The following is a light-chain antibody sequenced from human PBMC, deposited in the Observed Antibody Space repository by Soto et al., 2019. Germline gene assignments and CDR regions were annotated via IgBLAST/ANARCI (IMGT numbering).Light chain of an antibody. Sequence: QSALTQPASVSGSPGQLITISCTGTSSDVGDYNYVSWYQQHPGKAPKLMIFEVSNRPSGVSNRFSGSKSGDTASLTISGLQAEDEADYYCSSYTSSNVLFGGGTQLTVL. CDR2: EVS. CDR3: SSYTSSNVL. CDR1: SSDVGDYNY. V-gene: IGLV2-14*01. J-gene: IGLJ2*01.